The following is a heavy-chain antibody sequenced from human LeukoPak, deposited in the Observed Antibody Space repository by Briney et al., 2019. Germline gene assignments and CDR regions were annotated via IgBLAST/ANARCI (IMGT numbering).Heavy chain of an antibody. V-gene: IGHV3-21*01. J-gene: IGHJ3*02. CDR3: ARDRRWEALHGFDI. D-gene: IGHD1-26*01. CDR1: GFTFSTYT. CDR2: ISTGSSYI. Sequence: KPGGSLRLSCAASGFTFSTYTMNWVRQAPGKGLEWVSSISTGSSYIYYADSVRGRFTISRDNAKNSLYLQMNNLRAADTAVYYCARDRRWEALHGFDIWGQGTMVTVSS.